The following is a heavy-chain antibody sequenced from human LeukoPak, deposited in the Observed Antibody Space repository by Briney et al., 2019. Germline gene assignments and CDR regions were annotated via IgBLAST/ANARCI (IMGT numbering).Heavy chain of an antibody. J-gene: IGHJ4*02. Sequence: SETLSLTCAVSGASISSTNWWSWVRPPPGKGLEWIGEIYHSGSTNYNPSLKSRVTISVDKSKNQFSLKLSSVTAADTAVYYCARDPRDGYAFDYWGQGTQVTVSS. V-gene: IGHV4-4*02. CDR3: ARDPRDGYAFDY. D-gene: IGHD5-24*01. CDR1: GASISSTNW. CDR2: IYHSGST.